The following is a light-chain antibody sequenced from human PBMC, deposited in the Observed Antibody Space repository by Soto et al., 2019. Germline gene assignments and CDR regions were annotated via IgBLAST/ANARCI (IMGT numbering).Light chain of an antibody. J-gene: IGLJ3*02. CDR1: NSNIETNS. CDR2: SNN. CDR3: AAWDDSLNGWV. V-gene: IGLV1-44*01. Sequence: QSVLTQPPSASGTPGQRVTISCSGSNSNIETNSVNWYQQFPGTAPKLLIHSNNQRPSGVPDRFSGSKSGTSASLAISGLQSEDEADYYCAAWDDSLNGWVFGGGTKVTVL.